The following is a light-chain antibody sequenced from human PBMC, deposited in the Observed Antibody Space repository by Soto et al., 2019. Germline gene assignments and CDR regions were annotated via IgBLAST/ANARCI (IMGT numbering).Light chain of an antibody. CDR2: EVT. CDR1: TSDIGAYNY. V-gene: IGLV2-8*01. J-gene: IGLJ1*01. CDR3: SSFAGTNSFV. Sequence: QSALTQPPSASGSPGQSVTISCTGTTSDIGAYNYVSWYQQRPGKAPKLIIYEVTRRPSGVPDRIFGSKSYTTASLTVSGFQAEDEADYYRSSFAGTNSFVFGTGPKVTVL.